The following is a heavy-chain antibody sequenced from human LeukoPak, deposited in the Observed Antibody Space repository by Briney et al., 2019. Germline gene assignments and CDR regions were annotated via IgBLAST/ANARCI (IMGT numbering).Heavy chain of an antibody. V-gene: IGHV4-39*07. J-gene: IGHJ4*01. CDR2: IYYSGTT. CDR1: GGSISLSTYY. Sequence: SETLSLTCTVTGGSISLSTYYWVWIRQPPGKGLEWIWSIYYSGTTFYSPSHKSRVTISVDTSRNQFSLNLSSVTAADTAVYYCAGRGPYFDYWGQGTLVTVSS. CDR3: AGRGPYFDY. D-gene: IGHD3-10*01.